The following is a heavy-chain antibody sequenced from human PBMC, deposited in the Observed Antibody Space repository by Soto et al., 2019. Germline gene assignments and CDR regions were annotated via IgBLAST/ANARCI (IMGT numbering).Heavy chain of an antibody. Sequence: QVQLQESGPGLVEPSQTLSLTCTVSGGSISGEGYYWSWIRQYSGRGPEWIGYIHYSGSTYSNPSHKSRVTISVDTSKTQFFLKLTSVTAADTAVYYCARAWTATAGWANWFDRWGQGTLVTVSS. CDR3: ARAWTATAGWANWFDR. V-gene: IGHV4-31*03. D-gene: IGHD6-13*01. CDR1: GGSISGEGYY. CDR2: IHYSGST. J-gene: IGHJ5*02.